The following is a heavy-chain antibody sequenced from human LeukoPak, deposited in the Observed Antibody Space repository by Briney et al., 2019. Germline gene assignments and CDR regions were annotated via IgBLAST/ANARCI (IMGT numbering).Heavy chain of an antibody. J-gene: IGHJ4*02. CDR1: GFTFSSYG. V-gene: IGHV3-23*01. CDR2: FSGSGGST. Sequence: GGTLRLSCAASGFTFSSYGMSWVRQAPGKGLEWVSAFSGSGGSTYYADSVKGRFTISRDNSKNTLYLQMNSLRAEDTAVYYCANGGVMVRGVPTAFDYWGQGTLVTVSS. D-gene: IGHD3-10*01. CDR3: ANGGVMVRGVPTAFDY.